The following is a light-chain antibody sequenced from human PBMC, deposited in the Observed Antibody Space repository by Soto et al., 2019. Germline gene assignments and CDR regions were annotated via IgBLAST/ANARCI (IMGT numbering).Light chain of an antibody. CDR2: LGS. CDR3: MQALQTPAT. J-gene: IGKJ5*01. V-gene: IGKV2-28*01. Sequence: DIVMTQSPLSLPVTPGEPASISCWSSQSLLHSNGYNYLDWYLQKPGQSPQLLIYLGSNRASGAPDGCSGSGPDTDFTLKISRVEAEDVEVYYCMQALQTPATFGQGARLEIK. CDR1: QSLLHSNGYNY.